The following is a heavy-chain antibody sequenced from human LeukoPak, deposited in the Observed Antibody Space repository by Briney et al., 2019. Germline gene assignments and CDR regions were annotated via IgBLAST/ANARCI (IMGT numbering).Heavy chain of an antibody. V-gene: IGHV1-8*01. CDR2: MNPNSGNT. CDR1: GYTFTSYD. Sequence: ASVKVSCKASGYTFTSYDINWVRQATGQGLEWIGWMNPNSGNTGYAQKFQGRVTMTRNTSISTAYMELSSLRSEDTAVYYCVIYYDSSGYYYRDAFDIWGQGTMVTVSS. D-gene: IGHD3-22*01. J-gene: IGHJ3*02. CDR3: VIYYDSSGYYYRDAFDI.